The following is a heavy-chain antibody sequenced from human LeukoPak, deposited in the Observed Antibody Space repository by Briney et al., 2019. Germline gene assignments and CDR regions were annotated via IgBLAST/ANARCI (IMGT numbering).Heavy chain of an antibody. CDR2: ISGSGGST. J-gene: IGHJ4*02. V-gene: IGHV3-23*01. D-gene: IGHD2-2*01. CDR3: CLIPAASDY. CDR1: GFTFSSYA. Sequence: GGSLRLSCAASGFTFSSYAMSWVRQAPGKGLEWVSAISGSGGSTYYADSMKGRFTISRDNSKNTLYLQMNSLRAEDTAVYYCCLIPAASDYWGQGTLVTVSS.